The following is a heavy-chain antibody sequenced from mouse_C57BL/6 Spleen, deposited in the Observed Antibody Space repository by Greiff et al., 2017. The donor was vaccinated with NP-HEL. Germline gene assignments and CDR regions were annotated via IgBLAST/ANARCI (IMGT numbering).Heavy chain of an antibody. D-gene: IGHD2-5*01. J-gene: IGHJ2*01. CDR2: ISSGSSTI. CDR1: GFTFSDYG. CDR3: ARKEGFYSNYFDY. V-gene: IGHV5-17*01. Sequence: EVKVVESGGGLVKPGGSLKLSCAASGFTFSDYGMHWVRQAPEKGLEWVAYISSGSSTIYYADTVKGRFTISRDNAKNTLFLQMTSLRSEDTAMYYCARKEGFYSNYFDYWGQGTTLTVSS.